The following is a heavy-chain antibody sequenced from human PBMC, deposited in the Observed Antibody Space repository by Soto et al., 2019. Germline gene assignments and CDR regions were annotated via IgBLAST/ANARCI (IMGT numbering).Heavy chain of an antibody. CDR2: ISTDNGNT. V-gene: IGHV1-18*01. J-gene: IGHJ4*02. CDR3: GRGYCTSVRCYGPDY. D-gene: IGHD2-8*02. CDR1: GYTLTNYG. Sequence: ASVKVSCKASGYTLTNYGIGWVRQAPGQGLEWMGWISTDNGNTKYAQKFQGRVTMTTDTSTTTDTSTSTVYMELRSLRTDDTAIYYCGRGYCTSVRCYGPDYWGQGTLVTVSS.